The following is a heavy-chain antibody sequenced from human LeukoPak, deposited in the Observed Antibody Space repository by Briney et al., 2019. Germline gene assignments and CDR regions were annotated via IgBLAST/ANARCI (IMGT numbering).Heavy chain of an antibody. J-gene: IGHJ6*03. V-gene: IGHV3-23*01. CDR1: GFTFSSYA. Sequence: PGGSLRLSCAASGFTFSSYAMSWVRQAPGRGLEWVSAISGSGGSTYYADSVKGRFTISRDNSKNTLYLQMNSLRAEDTAVYYCAKDGPFGVAKYYYYMDVWGKGTTVTVSS. CDR3: AKDGPFGVAKYYYYMDV. CDR2: ISGSGGST. D-gene: IGHD3-3*01.